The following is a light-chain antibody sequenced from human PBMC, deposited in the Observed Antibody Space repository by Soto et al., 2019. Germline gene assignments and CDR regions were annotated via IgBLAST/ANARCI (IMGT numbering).Light chain of an antibody. J-gene: IGKJ4*01. CDR3: QQRGKWPELT. Sequence: EIVLTQSPGTLSLSPGERATLSCRASQSVSSSYLAWYQQKPGQAPRLLIYGASSRATGIPDRFSGSGSGTDFTLTISRLEPEDFAVYYCQQRGKWPELTFGGGTKVDIK. V-gene: IGKV3D-20*02. CDR1: QSVSSSY. CDR2: GAS.